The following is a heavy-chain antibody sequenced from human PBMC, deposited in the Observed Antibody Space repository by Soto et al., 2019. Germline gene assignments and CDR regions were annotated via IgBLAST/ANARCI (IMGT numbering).Heavy chain of an antibody. CDR1: GFSLDHYA. Sequence: ESGGGLAQPGRSLRLSCVASGFSLDHYAMHWVRQAPGKGLEWVSGISWDSGVIDYADSVRGRFTISRDNAKNSLYLQITSLRAEDTALYYCVKDNVGVYCSGGSCYFDYWGQGSLVTVSS. CDR3: VKDNVGVYCSGGSCYFDY. D-gene: IGHD2-15*01. J-gene: IGHJ4*02. V-gene: IGHV3-9*01. CDR2: ISWDSGVI.